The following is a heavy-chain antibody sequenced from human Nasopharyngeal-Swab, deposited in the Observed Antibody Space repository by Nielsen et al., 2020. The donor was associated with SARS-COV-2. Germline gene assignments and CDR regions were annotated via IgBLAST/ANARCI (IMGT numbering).Heavy chain of an antibody. CDR3: ATSLIGAVADAYFDY. Sequence: GGSLRLSCVASGFKFDDYAMHWVRQVPGKGLEWVSGISWNSGFRAQADSVQGRFFISRDNAENSLDLQMNSLRPEDTGLCYCATSLIGAVADAYFDYWGQGTRVTVSS. J-gene: IGHJ4*02. V-gene: IGHV3-9*01. D-gene: IGHD6-19*01. CDR1: GFKFDDYA. CDR2: ISWNSGFR.